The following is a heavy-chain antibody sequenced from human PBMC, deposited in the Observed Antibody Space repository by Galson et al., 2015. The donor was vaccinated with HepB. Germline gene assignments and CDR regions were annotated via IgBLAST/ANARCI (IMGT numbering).Heavy chain of an antibody. CDR2: INTNTGNP. J-gene: IGHJ5*02. CDR3: AREITNSGSQGWFDP. CDR1: GYSFNKFA. D-gene: IGHD1-14*01. V-gene: IGHV7-4-1*02. Sequence: SVKVSCKASGYSFNKFALNWVRQAPGQGLEWMGWINTNTGNPTYAQAFTGRFVISLDTSVSTTYLQINSLKVEDTVVYYCAREITNSGSQGWFDPWGQGTLVTVSS.